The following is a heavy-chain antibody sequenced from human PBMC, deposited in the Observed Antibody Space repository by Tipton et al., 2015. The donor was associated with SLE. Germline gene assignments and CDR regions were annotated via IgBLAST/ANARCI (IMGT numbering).Heavy chain of an antibody. D-gene: IGHD6-13*01. CDR1: GASIRSGGCY. CDR2: IYYCGPT. J-gene: IGHJ3*02. V-gene: IGHV4-31*03. Sequence: TLSLTCSVSGASIRSGGCYWTWIRQHPGPGLEGIGKIYYCGPTYYNPSLKSRATMSVETSKNHLSLKLSSVTAADTAVYYCARDSPLHSTPHAFDIWGQGTVVTVSS. CDR3: ARDSPLHSTPHAFDI.